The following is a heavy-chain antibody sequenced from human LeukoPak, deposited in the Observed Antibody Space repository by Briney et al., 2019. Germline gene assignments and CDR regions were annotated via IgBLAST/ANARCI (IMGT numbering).Heavy chain of an antibody. CDR2: ISSSSSYI. Sequence: GGSLRLSCAASGFTFSSYSMNWVGQAPGKGLEWVSSISSSSSYIYYADSVKGRFTISRDNAKNSLYLQMNSLRAEDTAVYYCASEYYYDSSGYYHFGYWGQGTLVTVSS. V-gene: IGHV3-21*01. J-gene: IGHJ4*02. D-gene: IGHD3-22*01. CDR3: ASEYYYDSSGYYHFGY. CDR1: GFTFSSYS.